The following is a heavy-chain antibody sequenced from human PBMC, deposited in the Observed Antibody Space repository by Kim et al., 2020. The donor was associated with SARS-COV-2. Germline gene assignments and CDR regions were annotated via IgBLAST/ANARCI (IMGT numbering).Heavy chain of an antibody. J-gene: IGHJ6*02. V-gene: IGHV3-48*04. Sequence: GGSLRLSCAASGFTFSSYSMNWVRQAPGKGLEWVSYISSSSSTIYYADSVKGRFTISRDNAKNSLYLQMNSLRAEDTAVYYCAGSCSGGSCYFPYYYYYGMDVWGQGTTVTVSS. CDR3: AGSCSGGSCYFPYYYYYGMDV. CDR2: ISSSSSTI. D-gene: IGHD2-15*01. CDR1: GFTFSSYS.